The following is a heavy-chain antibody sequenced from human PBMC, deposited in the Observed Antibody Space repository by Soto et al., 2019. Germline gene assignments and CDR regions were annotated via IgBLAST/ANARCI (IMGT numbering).Heavy chain of an antibody. CDR3: ARGRYYYDSSGYRTPPLWAY. J-gene: IGHJ4*02. Sequence: SETLSLTCTVSGGSVSSGSYYWSWIRQPPGKGLEWIGYIYYSGSTNYNPSLKSRVTIPVDTSKNQFSLKLSSVTAADTAVYYCARGRYYYDSSGYRTPPLWAYWGQGTPVTVSS. CDR1: GGSVSSGSYY. D-gene: IGHD3-22*01. CDR2: IYYSGST. V-gene: IGHV4-61*01.